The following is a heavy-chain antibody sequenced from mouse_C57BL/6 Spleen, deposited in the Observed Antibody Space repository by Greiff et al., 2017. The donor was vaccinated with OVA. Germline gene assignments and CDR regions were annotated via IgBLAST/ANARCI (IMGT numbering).Heavy chain of an antibody. J-gene: IGHJ2*01. CDR2: IYPRSGNT. D-gene: IGHD4-1*01. CDR3: ARELGGGPFDY. V-gene: IGHV1-81*01. CDR1: GYTFTSYG. Sequence: VQLQQSGAELARPGASVKLSCKASGYTFTSYGISWVKQSTGQGLEWIGEIYPRSGNTYYNEKFKGKATLTADKSSSTAYMELRSLTSEDSAVYFCARELGGGPFDYWGQGTTLTVSS.